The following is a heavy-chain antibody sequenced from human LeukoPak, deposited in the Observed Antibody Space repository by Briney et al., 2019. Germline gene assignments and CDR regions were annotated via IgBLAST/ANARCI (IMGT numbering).Heavy chain of an antibody. J-gene: IGHJ4*02. CDR3: ARYYYGSGSYYYFDS. D-gene: IGHD3-10*01. Sequence: SETLSLTCTVSGGSISSTSYYWGWIRQPPGKGLEWIGNIYYSGSTYYNPSLKSRVTISVDTSKNQFSLKLSSVTAADTAVYYCARYYYGSGSYYYFDSWGQGALVTVSS. CDR1: GGSISSTSYY. V-gene: IGHV4-39*01. CDR2: IYYSGST.